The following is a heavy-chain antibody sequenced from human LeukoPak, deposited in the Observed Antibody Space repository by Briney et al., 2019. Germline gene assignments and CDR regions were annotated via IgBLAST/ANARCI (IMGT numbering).Heavy chain of an antibody. CDR2: IEQDGSEK. CDR3: ARDRGYGFDY. V-gene: IGHV3-7*01. D-gene: IGHD5-18*01. Sequence: GGSLRLSXAASGFSFTTSWMSWVRQAPGKGLEWVASIEQDGSEKYYVDSVKGRFTISRDNAKNSLYLQMNSLRAEDTAVYYCARDRGYGFDYWGQGTLVTVSS. J-gene: IGHJ4*02. CDR1: GFSFTTSW.